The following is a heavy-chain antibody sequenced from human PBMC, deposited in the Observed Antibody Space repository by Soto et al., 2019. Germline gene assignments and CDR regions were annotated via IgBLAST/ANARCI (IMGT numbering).Heavy chain of an antibody. J-gene: IGHJ5*02. D-gene: IGHD3-10*01. CDR2: INHSGST. CDR1: GGSFSGYY. Sequence: NPSETLSLTCAVYGGSFSGYYWSWIRQPPGKGLEWIGEINHSGSTNYNPSLKSRVTISVDTSKNQFSLKLSSVTAADTAVYYCARVHYFRPKPYVFDPWGQGTLVTVSS. V-gene: IGHV4-34*01. CDR3: ARVHYFRPKPYVFDP.